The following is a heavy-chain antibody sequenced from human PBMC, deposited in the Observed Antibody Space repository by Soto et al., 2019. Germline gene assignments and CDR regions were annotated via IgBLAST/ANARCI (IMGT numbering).Heavy chain of an antibody. V-gene: IGHV4-59*01. CDR1: GGSISSYY. CDR2: IYYSGST. CDR3: ARVGYHYYYGMDV. J-gene: IGHJ6*02. Sequence: QVQLQESGPGLVKPSETLSLTCTVSGGSISSYYWSWIRQPPGKGLEWIGNIYYSGSTNYNPSLKSRVTISVDTSKNQFSLKLSSVTAADTAVYYCARVGYHYYYGMDVWGQGTTVTVSS.